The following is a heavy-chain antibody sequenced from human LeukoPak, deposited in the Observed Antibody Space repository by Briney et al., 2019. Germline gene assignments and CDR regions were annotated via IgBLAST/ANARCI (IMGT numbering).Heavy chain of an antibody. CDR3: AKGATSCSSTSCPDTFDI. J-gene: IGHJ3*02. D-gene: IGHD2-2*01. CDR2: IWYGESNK. Sequence: GGSLRLSCAASGFSFSNHGMNWVRQAPGKGLEWVAVIWYGESNKYYADSVKGRFTISGDNSKNTLYLQINSLRAEDTAVYYCAKGATSCSSTSCPDTFDIWGQGTMVTVSS. V-gene: IGHV3-30*02. CDR1: GFSFSNHG.